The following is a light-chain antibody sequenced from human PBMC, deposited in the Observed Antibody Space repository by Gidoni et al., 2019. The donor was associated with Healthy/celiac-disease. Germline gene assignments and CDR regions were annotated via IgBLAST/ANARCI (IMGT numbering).Light chain of an antibody. CDR1: QSVSSN. Sequence: EIVMTPSPATLSVSPGERATLSCSASQSVSSNLAWYQQTPGQAPRLLIYGASTRATGIPARFSGSGSGTECTLTISSLQSEDFAVYYCQQYNNWPPWTFGQGTKVEIK. CDR2: GAS. CDR3: QQYNNWPPWT. V-gene: IGKV3-15*01. J-gene: IGKJ1*01.